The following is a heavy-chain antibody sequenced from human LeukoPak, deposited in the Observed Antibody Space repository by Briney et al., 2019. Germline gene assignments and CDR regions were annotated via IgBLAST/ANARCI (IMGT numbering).Heavy chain of an antibody. Sequence: VASVKVSCKASGYTFTAYYMHWVRQVPGQGLEWMGRINPNSGDTDYAQKFQGRVIMTRDTSISTAYMEVSRLRSDDTAVYYCARPTVTTWSDAFDIWGQGTMVTVSS. CDR3: ARPTVTTWSDAFDI. J-gene: IGHJ3*02. CDR2: INPNSGDT. CDR1: GYTFTAYY. V-gene: IGHV1-2*06. D-gene: IGHD4-17*01.